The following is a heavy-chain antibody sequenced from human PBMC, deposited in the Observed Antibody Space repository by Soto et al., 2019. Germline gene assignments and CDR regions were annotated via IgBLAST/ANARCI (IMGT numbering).Heavy chain of an antibody. V-gene: IGHV1-24*01. CDR2: FDPEDGET. Sequence: QVQLVQSGAEVKKPGASVKVSCKVSGYTLTELSMHWVRQAPGKGLEWMGGFDPEDGETIYAQKFQGRVTMTEDTSTDTAYMELSSLRSEDTAVYYCATGGNVVRAYYYYYGMDVWGQGTTVTVSS. J-gene: IGHJ6*02. D-gene: IGHD2-15*01. CDR3: ATGGNVVRAYYYYYGMDV. CDR1: GYTLTELS.